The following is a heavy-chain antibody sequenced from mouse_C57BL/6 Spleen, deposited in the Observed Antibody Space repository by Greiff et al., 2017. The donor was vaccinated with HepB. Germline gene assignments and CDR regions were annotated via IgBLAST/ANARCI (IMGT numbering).Heavy chain of an antibody. CDR3: ARKYDYDAPYYAMDY. J-gene: IGHJ4*01. CDR2: IWSGGST. CDR1: GFSLTSYG. Sequence: VQRVESGPGLVQPSQSLSITCTVSGFSLTSYGVHWVRQSPGKGLEWLGVIWSGGSTDYNAAFISRLSISKDNSKSQVFFKMNSLQADDTAIYYCARKYDYDAPYYAMDYWGQGTSVTVSS. D-gene: IGHD2-4*01. V-gene: IGHV2-2*01.